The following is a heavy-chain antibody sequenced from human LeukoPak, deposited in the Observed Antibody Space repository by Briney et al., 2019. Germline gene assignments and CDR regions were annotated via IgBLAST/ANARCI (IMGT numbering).Heavy chain of an antibody. CDR3: ARSVVMVGGTRWFDP. D-gene: IGHD2-15*01. V-gene: IGHV3-20*04. Sequence: PGGSLRLSCAASGFTSDDYGMSWVRQAPGKGLEWVSGINWNGGSTGYADSVKGRFTISRDNAKNFLYLQMNSLRAEDTAVYYCARSVVMVGGTRWFDPWGQGTLVTVSS. CDR2: INWNGGST. J-gene: IGHJ5*02. CDR1: GFTSDDYG.